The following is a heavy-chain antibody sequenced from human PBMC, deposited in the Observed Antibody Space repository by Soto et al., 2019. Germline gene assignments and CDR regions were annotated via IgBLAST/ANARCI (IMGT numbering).Heavy chain of an antibody. D-gene: IGHD3-3*01. CDR2: VYWDDDK. CDR1: GFSLSTSGVG. CDR3: ARAPSFWSPFEH. J-gene: IGHJ4*02. Sequence: QITLKESGPTLVRPTQTLTLTCTFSGFSLSTSGVGVGWIRQSPGKALEWLALVYWDDDKRYSSSSLRSRLSITKDTSKNQVVLTMTNLDPVDTATYYCARAPSFWSPFEHWGQGTLVTVSS. V-gene: IGHV2-5*02.